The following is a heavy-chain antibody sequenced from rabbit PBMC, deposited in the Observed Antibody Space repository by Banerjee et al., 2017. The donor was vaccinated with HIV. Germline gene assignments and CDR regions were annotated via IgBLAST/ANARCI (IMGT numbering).Heavy chain of an antibody. J-gene: IGHJ4*01. CDR3: ARDLATGNPYYDL. D-gene: IGHD7-1*01. CDR1: ELDFSSRYW. CDR2: IDTSSGGT. V-gene: IGHV1S43*01. Sequence: QQQLEESGGRPVKPGGTLPPTCNASELDFSSRYWTCWGRQAPGKGLELIACIDTSSGGTWYASWVNGRFTISRSTSLNTVDLKMTSLTAADTATYFCARDLATGNPYYDLWGPGTLVTVS.